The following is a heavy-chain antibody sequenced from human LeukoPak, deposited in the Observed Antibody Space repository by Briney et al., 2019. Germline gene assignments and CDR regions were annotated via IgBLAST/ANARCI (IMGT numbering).Heavy chain of an antibody. V-gene: IGHV4-59*01. Sequence: PSETLSLTCTVSGDSISGYYWSWIRQPPGKGLEWIGNIYYSGGTKYNPSLKSRVAISVDTSMNQFSLKLSSVTAADTAVYYCAAETYGGKPLYYFDYWGQGTLVTVSS. CDR3: AAETYGGKPLYYFDY. J-gene: IGHJ4*02. CDR1: GDSISGYY. CDR2: IYYSGGT. D-gene: IGHD4-23*01.